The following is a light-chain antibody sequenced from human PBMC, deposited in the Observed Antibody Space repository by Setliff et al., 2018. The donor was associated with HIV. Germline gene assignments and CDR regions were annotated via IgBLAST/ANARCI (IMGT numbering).Light chain of an antibody. Sequence: QSVLTQPPSVSAAPGQKVTISCSGSSSNIGNNYVSWYQQLPGTAPKLLIYDNNKRPSKIPNRFSGSKSGTSATLGITGLQTGDEADYYCGTWDSSLSAGLFGGGT. CDR1: SSNIGNNY. CDR2: DNN. J-gene: IGLJ2*01. CDR3: GTWDSSLSAGL. V-gene: IGLV1-51*01.